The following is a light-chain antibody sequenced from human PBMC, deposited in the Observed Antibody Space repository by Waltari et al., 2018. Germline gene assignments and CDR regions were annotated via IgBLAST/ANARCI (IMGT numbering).Light chain of an antibody. V-gene: IGKV3-15*01. CDR2: GAS. Sequence: EVVMTQSPAALSVSPGERVTLPCKASQNIDNNFAWYQQKPGQSPRLLIYGASTRATGVPARFSGSGSGTEFTLTISSLQSEDCAVFYCQQYNRWPPLTFGGGTKVEIK. J-gene: IGKJ4*01. CDR1: QNIDNN. CDR3: QQYNRWPPLT.